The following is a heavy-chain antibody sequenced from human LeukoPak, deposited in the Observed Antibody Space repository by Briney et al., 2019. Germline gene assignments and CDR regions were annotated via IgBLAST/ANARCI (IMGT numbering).Heavy chain of an antibody. CDR1: GFSFNSYE. J-gene: IGHJ6*02. CDR2: ISSGGITI. D-gene: IGHD3-10*01. CDR3: ARGGDGSGSPLYYYYYYGMDV. V-gene: IGHV3-48*03. Sequence: GGSLRLSCAAAGFSFNSYEINWVRQAPGKGLEWVSYISSGGITIFYADSVKGRFTISRDNAKNSLYLQMNSLRAEDTAVYYCARGGDGSGSPLYYYYYYGMDVWGQGTTVTVSS.